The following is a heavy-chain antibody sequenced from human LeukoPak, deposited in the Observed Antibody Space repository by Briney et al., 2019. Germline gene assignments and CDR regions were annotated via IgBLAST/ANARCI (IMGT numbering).Heavy chain of an antibody. D-gene: IGHD2-21*02. J-gene: IGHJ5*02. V-gene: IGHV3-11*03. CDR2: ISSSSSYT. CDR3: ARPSRPGLLFEWFDP. CDR1: GXTFSDYY. Sequence: GGSLRLSWAASGXTFSDYYVSWIRQAPGKGLEWVSYISSSSSYTNYADSVKGRFTISRDNAKNSLYLQMNSLRAEDTAVYYCARPSRPGLLFEWFDPWGQGTLVTVSS.